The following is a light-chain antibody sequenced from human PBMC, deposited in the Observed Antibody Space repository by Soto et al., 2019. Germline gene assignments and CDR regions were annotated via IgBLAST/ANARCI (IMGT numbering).Light chain of an antibody. Sequence: DIHMTHCPSSVSKSVGDRVPITCRASQDITRWLAWYQQKPGKAPKLLIYGASSLQSGVPSRFSGSGSETDFTLTISSLEPEDFAVYYCQQYGTSPLTFGGGTKVDIK. V-gene: IGKV1-12*01. CDR3: QQYGTSPLT. CDR2: GAS. J-gene: IGKJ4*01. CDR1: QDITRW.